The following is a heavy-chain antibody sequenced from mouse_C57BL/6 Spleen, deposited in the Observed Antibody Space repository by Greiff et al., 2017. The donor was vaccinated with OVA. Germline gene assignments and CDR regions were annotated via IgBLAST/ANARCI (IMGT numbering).Heavy chain of an antibody. D-gene: IGHD4-1*01. J-gene: IGHJ2*01. V-gene: IGHV5-17*01. CDR3: ARRTGTGFDY. Sequence: EVQLKESGGGLVKPGGSLKLSCAASGITFSDYGMHWVRQAPEKGLEWIAYISSGSSTIYYADTVKGRFTIARDNAKNTLFLQMTSLRSEDTAMYYCARRTGTGFDYWGQGTTLTVSS. CDR1: GITFSDYG. CDR2: ISSGSSTI.